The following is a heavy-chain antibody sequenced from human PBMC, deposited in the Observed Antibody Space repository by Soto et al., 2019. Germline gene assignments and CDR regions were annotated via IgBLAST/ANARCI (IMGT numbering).Heavy chain of an antibody. Sequence: SETLSLTCAVYGGSFSGYYWSWIRQPPGKGLEWIGEINHSGSTNYNPSLKSRVTISVDTSKNQFSLKLSSVTAADTAVYYCARRRYDFWSGYYTGTTSEEGYYYYYMDVWGKGTTVTVSS. CDR2: INHSGST. V-gene: IGHV4-34*01. CDR3: ARRRYDFWSGYYTGTTSEEGYYYYYMDV. D-gene: IGHD3-3*01. J-gene: IGHJ6*03. CDR1: GGSFSGYY.